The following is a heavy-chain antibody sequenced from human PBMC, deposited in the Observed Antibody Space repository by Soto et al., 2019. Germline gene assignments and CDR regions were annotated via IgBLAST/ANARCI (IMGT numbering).Heavy chain of an antibody. CDR2: IKQDGNEK. J-gene: IGHJ4*02. CDR1: GFTFSSYW. D-gene: IGHD2-15*01. V-gene: IGHV3-7*05. Sequence: EVQLVESGGGLVQPGGSLRLSCAASGFTFSSYWMSWVRQAPGKGLEWVANIKQDGNEKFYVDSVKGRFTISRDNAKNSLFLQMNSLTAEDTAVYYCAIVKSLAGEYWGQGTLVAVSS. CDR3: AIVKSLAGEY.